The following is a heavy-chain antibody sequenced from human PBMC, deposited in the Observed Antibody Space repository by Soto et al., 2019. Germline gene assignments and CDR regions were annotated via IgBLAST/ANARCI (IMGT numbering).Heavy chain of an antibody. CDR2: IYYSGNS. D-gene: IGHD3-9*01. Sequence: ASETLSLTCTVSGGSISSYYWSWIRQPPGKGLEWIGYIYYSGNSNYNPSLKSRVTIAVDKSKSQFSLRLNSVTAADSAVYFCARLEGLATISYYFDFWGQGAQVTVSS. V-gene: IGHV4-59*08. CDR3: ARLEGLATISYYFDF. CDR1: GGSISSYY. J-gene: IGHJ4*02.